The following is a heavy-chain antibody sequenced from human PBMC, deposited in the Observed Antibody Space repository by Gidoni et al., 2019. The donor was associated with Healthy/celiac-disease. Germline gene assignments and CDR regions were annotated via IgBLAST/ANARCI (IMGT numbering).Heavy chain of an antibody. CDR1: GGTFSSYA. CDR3: ARVDYYDSSGYYGAGPFDY. J-gene: IGHJ4*02. D-gene: IGHD3-22*01. V-gene: IGHV1-69*01. Sequence: QVQLVQSGAEVKKPGSSVKVSCKASGGTFSSYAISWVRQAPGQGLEWMGGIIPIFGTANYAQKFQGRVTITADESTSTAYMELSSLRYEDTAVYYCARVDYYDSSGYYGAGPFDYWGQGTLVTVSS. CDR2: IIPIFGTA.